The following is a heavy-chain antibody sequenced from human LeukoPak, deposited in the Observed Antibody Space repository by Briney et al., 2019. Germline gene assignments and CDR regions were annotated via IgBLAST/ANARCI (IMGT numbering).Heavy chain of an antibody. Sequence: PGGSLRLSCAASGFTVSSNYMSWVRQAPGKGLEWVSVIYSGGSTYYADSVKGRFTVSRDNAKNSLYLQMNSLRAEDTAVYYCARDHMGYDYWGQGTLVTVSS. J-gene: IGHJ4*02. CDR1: GFTVSSNY. V-gene: IGHV3-66*01. CDR3: ARDHMGYDY. D-gene: IGHD1-26*01. CDR2: IYSGGST.